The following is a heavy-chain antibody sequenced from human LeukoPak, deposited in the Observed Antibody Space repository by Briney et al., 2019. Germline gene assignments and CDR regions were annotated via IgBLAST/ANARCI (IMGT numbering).Heavy chain of an antibody. J-gene: IGHJ3*02. V-gene: IGHV4-4*09. D-gene: IGHD5-24*01. Sequence: SETLSLTCTVSGGSISSYYWSWIRQPPGKGLEWIGYIYTSGSTNYNPSLKSRVTISVDTSKNQFSLKLYSVTAADTAVYYCARAGTLQSNPSAFDIWGQGTMVTVSS. CDR1: GGSISSYY. CDR3: ARAGTLQSNPSAFDI. CDR2: IYTSGST.